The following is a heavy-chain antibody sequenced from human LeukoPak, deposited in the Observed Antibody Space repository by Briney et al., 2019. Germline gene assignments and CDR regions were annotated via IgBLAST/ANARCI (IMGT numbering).Heavy chain of an antibody. V-gene: IGHV1-46*01. CDR2: INPSNNNT. D-gene: IGHD5/OR15-5a*01. J-gene: IGHJ6*03. Sequence: ASVKVSCKASGGTFSSYAISWVRQAPGQGLEWMGIINPSNNNTIYAQKFQGRVTMTRDTSTSTVYMELSSLRSEDTAVYYCARVGDTNYNYYYMDVWGKGTTVTVSS. CDR1: GGTFSSYA. CDR3: ARVGDTNYNYYYMDV.